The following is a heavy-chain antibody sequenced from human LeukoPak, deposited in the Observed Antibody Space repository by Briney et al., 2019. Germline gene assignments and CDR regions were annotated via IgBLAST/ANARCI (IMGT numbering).Heavy chain of an antibody. CDR2: IYNSGST. CDR3: ARQTFGVLYFDS. Sequence: PSETLSLTCIVSGGSISRGSYYWSWIRQPAGKGLEWMGRIYNSGSTNYNPSLKSRVTISTDMSKNQISLKLSSVTAADTAVYYCARQTFGVLYFDSWGQGTLVIVSS. V-gene: IGHV4-61*02. D-gene: IGHD3-10*01. CDR1: GGSISRGSYY. J-gene: IGHJ4*02.